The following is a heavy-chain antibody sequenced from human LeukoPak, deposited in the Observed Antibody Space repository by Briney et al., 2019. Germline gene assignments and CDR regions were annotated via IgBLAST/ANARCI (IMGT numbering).Heavy chain of an antibody. D-gene: IGHD3-9*01. J-gene: IGHJ2*01. CDR3: ARAVGYDFLAGYYRGWYFDL. CDR2: IYYTGIT. V-gene: IGHV4-31*03. CDR1: GGPISSGASY. Sequence: SETLSLSCTVSGGPISSGASYWSWIRQHPGKDLAWIGYIYYTGITYYNPSLKSRVTIFVDTSKNQFSLKLSSVTAADTAVYYCARAVGYDFLAGYYRGWYFDLWGRGTLVTVSS.